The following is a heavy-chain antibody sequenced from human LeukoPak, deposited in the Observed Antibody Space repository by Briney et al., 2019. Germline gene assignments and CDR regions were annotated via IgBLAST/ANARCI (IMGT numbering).Heavy chain of an antibody. J-gene: IGHJ4*02. CDR2: IIPIFGIA. V-gene: IGHV1-69*05. CDR3: ARAKSDILTGYSSSYFDY. D-gene: IGHD3-9*01. CDR1: GGTFSSYA. Sequence: SVKVSCKASGGTFSSYAISWVRQAPGQGLEWMGGIIPIFGIANYAQKFQGRVTITTDESTSTAYMELSSLRSEDTAVYYCARAKSDILTGYSSSYFDYWGQGTLVTVSS.